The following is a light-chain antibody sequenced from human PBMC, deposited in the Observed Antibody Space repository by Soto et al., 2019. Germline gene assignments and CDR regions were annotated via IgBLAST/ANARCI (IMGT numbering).Light chain of an antibody. CDR1: SRDVGAYDY. V-gene: IGLV2-14*03. J-gene: IGLJ1*01. CDR2: YVD. CDR3: CSYADGSIYF. Sequence: QSVLRQPASVSGSPGQSITISCTGTSRDVGAYDYVSWYLQYPDKAPQLLIYYVDHRPSGVSSRFSGSKSGNTASLTISGLQAEDEGDYYCCSYADGSIYFFGTGTKVTVL.